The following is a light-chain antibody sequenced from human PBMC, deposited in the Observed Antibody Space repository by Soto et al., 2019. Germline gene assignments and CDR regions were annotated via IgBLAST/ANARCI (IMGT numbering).Light chain of an antibody. J-gene: IGLJ2*01. Sequence: QSALTQPASVSGSPGQSITISCTGTSNDVGGYNHVSWYQQHPGKAPKLIIYEVSYRPSGVSNRFSGSKSGNTASLTISGLQAEDDADYYCNSYRSTDTVVFGGGTKLTVL. CDR3: NSYRSTDTVV. CDR2: EVS. CDR1: SNDVGGYNH. V-gene: IGLV2-14*01.